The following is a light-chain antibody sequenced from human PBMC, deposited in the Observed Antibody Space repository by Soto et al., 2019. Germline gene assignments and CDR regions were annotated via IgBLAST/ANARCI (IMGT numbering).Light chain of an antibody. J-gene: IGLJ1*01. V-gene: IGLV2-14*03. Sequence: QSVLTQPAYVSGSAGQSITISCTGTSSDVGGYNYVSWYQHHPGKAPKLIICDVTNRPSGVSNPFSGSKSGNTASLTISGLQPEDEADYYCSSYTTSNTRQIVFGTGTKVTVL. CDR1: SSDVGGYNY. CDR3: SSYTTSNTRQIV. CDR2: DVT.